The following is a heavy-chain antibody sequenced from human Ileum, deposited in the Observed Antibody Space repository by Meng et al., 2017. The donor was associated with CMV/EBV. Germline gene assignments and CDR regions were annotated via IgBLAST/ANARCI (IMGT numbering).Heavy chain of an antibody. V-gene: IGHV3-48*04. CDR3: ARIFEGYDY. CDR1: GFTFSTYS. CDR2: ISSSSSTI. D-gene: IGHD3-3*01. Sequence: GESLKISCAVSGFTFSTYSMNWVRQAPGKGLEWVSYISSSSSTIYYADSVKGRFTISRDNAKSSLYLQMNSLRAEDTAVYYCARIFEGYDYWGLGTLVTVSS. J-gene: IGHJ4*02.